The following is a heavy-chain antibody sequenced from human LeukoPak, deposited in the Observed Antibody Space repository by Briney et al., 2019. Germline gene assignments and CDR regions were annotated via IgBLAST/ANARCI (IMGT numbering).Heavy chain of an antibody. Sequence: SETLSLTCAVYGESFSGYYWSWIRQPPGKGLEWSGEINHSGSTNYNPSLKSRVTISVDTSKNQFSLKLSSVTAADTAVYYCARGYCSGGSCYSRGRYYYYGMDVWGQGTTVTVSS. V-gene: IGHV4-34*01. D-gene: IGHD2-15*01. J-gene: IGHJ6*02. CDR3: ARGYCSGGSCYSRGRYYYYGMDV. CDR2: INHSGST. CDR1: GESFSGYY.